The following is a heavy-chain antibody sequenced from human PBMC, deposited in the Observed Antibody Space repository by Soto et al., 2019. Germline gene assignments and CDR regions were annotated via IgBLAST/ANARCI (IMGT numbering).Heavy chain of an antibody. CDR2: IYYSGST. D-gene: IGHD3-22*01. CDR3: ARSIYYSDGSNYSPFDY. V-gene: IGHV4-59*12. CDR1: GGSISSYY. Sequence: SETLSLTCTVSGGSISSYYWSWIRQPPWKGLEWIGYIYYSGSTNYNPSLKSRVTISVDTSKNQFSLKLSSVTAADTAVYYCARSIYYSDGSNYSPFDYWGRGTLVTVSS. J-gene: IGHJ4*02.